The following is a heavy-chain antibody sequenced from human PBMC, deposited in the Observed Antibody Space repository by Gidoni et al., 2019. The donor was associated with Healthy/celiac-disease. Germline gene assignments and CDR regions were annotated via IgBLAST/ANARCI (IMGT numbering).Heavy chain of an antibody. D-gene: IGHD6-19*01. J-gene: IGHJ4*02. CDR2: INHSGST. Sequence: QVQLQQWGAGLLKPSETLSLTCAVYGGSFSGYYWSWIRQPPGKGLEWIGEINHSGSTNYNPSLKSRVTISVDTSKNQFSLKLSSVTAADTAVYYCARGSTPPVAGTSLGVGPFDYWGQGTLVTVSS. CDR1: GGSFSGYY. CDR3: ARGSTPPVAGTSLGVGPFDY. V-gene: IGHV4-34*01.